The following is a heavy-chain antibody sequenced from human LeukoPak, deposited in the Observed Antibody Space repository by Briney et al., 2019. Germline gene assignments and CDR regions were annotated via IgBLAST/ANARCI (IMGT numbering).Heavy chain of an antibody. Sequence: PGGSLRLSCAASGFTFSSYSMNWVRQAPGKGLEWVSYISSSSSTIYYADSVKGRLTISRDNAKNSLYLQMNSLRAEDTAVYYCARDLYQATGYSSSWYSWFDPWGQGTLVTVSS. J-gene: IGHJ5*02. CDR2: ISSSSSTI. CDR1: GFTFSSYS. CDR3: ARDLYQATGYSSSWYSWFDP. V-gene: IGHV3-48*04. D-gene: IGHD6-13*01.